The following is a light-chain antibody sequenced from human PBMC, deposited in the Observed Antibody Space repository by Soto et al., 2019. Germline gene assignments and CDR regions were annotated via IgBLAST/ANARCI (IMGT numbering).Light chain of an antibody. CDR2: DTS. Sequence: EIVLTQSPGTLSLSPGERATLSCRASQSVTNNYLDWFQQKPGQAPRLLIYDTSTRATGIPARFSGSGSGTEFTLTISSLQSEDFAVYYCQQYNNWPPITFGQGTRLEIK. V-gene: IGKV3-15*01. CDR3: QQYNNWPPIT. J-gene: IGKJ5*01. CDR1: QSVTNN.